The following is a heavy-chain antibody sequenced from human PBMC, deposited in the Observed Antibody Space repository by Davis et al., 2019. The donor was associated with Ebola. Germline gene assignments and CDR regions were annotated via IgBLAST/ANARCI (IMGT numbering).Heavy chain of an antibody. J-gene: IGHJ4*02. V-gene: IGHV4-34*01. CDR3: ARGRGAVAGYFDY. CDR2: INHSGST. D-gene: IGHD6-19*01. Sequence: PSETLSLTCAVYGGSFSGYYWSWIRQPPGKGLEWIGEINHSGSTNYNPSLKSRVTISVDTSKNQFSLKLSSVTAADTAVYYCARGRGAVAGYFDYWGLGTLVTVSS. CDR1: GGSFSGYY.